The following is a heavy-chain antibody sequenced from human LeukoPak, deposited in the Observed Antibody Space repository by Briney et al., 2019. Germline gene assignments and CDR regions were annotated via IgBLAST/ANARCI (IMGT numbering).Heavy chain of an antibody. Sequence: PGGSLRLSCAASGFTVSDNYMTWVRQAPGKGLEWVSSIYNTGATHYAESVKGRFTISRDNSKNTMYLQMNSLRAEDTAVYYCAKQGFGCWGQGTLVTVSS. V-gene: IGHV3-66*04. CDR1: GFTVSDNY. J-gene: IGHJ4*02. CDR3: AKQGFGC. CDR2: IYNTGAT.